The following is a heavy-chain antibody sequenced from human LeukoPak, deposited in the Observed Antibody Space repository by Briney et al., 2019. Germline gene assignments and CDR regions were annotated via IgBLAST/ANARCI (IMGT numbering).Heavy chain of an antibody. CDR1: GFTFSSYW. CDR2: IKQDGSEK. Sequence: PGGSLRLSCAASGFTFSSYWMSWVRQAPGKGLEWEANIKQDGSEKYYVDSVKGRFTISRDNAKNSLYLQMNSLRAEDTAVYYCARVSYDILTGYSGDDAFDIWGQGTMFTVSS. D-gene: IGHD3-9*01. J-gene: IGHJ3*02. CDR3: ARVSYDILTGYSGDDAFDI. V-gene: IGHV3-7*03.